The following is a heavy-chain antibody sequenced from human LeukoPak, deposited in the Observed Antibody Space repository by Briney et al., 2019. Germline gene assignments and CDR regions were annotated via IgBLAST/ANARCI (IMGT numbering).Heavy chain of an antibody. CDR2: ISSSSSYI. J-gene: IGHJ4*02. Sequence: GGSLRLSCAASGFTFSDYYMSWIRQAPGKGLEWVSSISSSSSYIYYADSVKGRFTISRDNAKNSLYLQMNSLRAEDTAVYYCARSDGYSSSFDYWGQGTLVTVSS. V-gene: IGHV3-11*06. CDR3: ARSDGYSSSFDY. D-gene: IGHD6-13*01. CDR1: GFTFSDYY.